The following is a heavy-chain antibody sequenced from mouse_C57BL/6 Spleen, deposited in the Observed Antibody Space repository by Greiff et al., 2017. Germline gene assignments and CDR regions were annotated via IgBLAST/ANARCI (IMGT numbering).Heavy chain of an antibody. CDR1: GFTFSDAW. D-gene: IGHD2-1*01. Sequence: EVQLVESGGGLVQPGGSMKLSCAASGFTFSDAWMDWVRQSPEKGLEWVAEIRNKANNHATYYAESVKGRFTISRDDSKSSVYLQMNSLRAEDTGIYYCTTSTASCYYAMDYWGQGTSVTVSS. CDR3: TTSTASCYYAMDY. V-gene: IGHV6-6*01. CDR2: IRNKANNHAT. J-gene: IGHJ4*01.